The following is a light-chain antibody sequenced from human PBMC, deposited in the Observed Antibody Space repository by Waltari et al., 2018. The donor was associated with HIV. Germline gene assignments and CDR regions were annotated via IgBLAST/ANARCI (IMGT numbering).Light chain of an antibody. J-gene: IGKJ5*01. CDR3: QQNHDWPPTT. Sequence: EIVMTQSPATLSVSPGERATLSCTAIQSVSSKVAWYQKKPGQAPRLLIYGASPRATGIPARFSGSGSGTEFNLTISSLQSEDFAVYYCQQNHDWPPTTFGQGTRLEIK. CDR2: GAS. CDR1: QSVSSK. V-gene: IGKV3-15*01.